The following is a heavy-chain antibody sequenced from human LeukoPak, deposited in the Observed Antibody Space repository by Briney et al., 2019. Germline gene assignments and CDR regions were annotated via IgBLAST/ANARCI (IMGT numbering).Heavy chain of an antibody. CDR2: ICNSGNT. J-gene: IGHJ4*02. D-gene: IGHD2-15*01. CDR1: GGSITTYY. Sequence: SETLSLTCTVSGGSITTYYWSWIRQPPGKGLEWIGYICNSGNTNYNPSLKSRVTVSVDTSKNQCSLKLTSVTAADTALYYWARHHGGTYPGLFDYWGQGSLVTVSS. CDR3: ARHHGGTYPGLFDY. V-gene: IGHV4-59*08.